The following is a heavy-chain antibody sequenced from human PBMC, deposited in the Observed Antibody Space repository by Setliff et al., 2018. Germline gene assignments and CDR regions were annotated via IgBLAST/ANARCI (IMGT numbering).Heavy chain of an antibody. Sequence: LRLSCAASGVTFSRYWMSWVRQAPGKGLEGVANIKRDGRGEYYVDSGKGRFTTSRDNAKNSLYLQMNSLRAEDTAVYYCARDHVYGSQYYYYYYGMDVWGQGTTVTVSS. V-gene: IGHV3-7*01. CDR3: ARDHVYGSQYYYYYYGMDV. CDR2: IKRDGRGE. CDR1: GVTFSRYW. D-gene: IGHD3-10*01. J-gene: IGHJ6*02.